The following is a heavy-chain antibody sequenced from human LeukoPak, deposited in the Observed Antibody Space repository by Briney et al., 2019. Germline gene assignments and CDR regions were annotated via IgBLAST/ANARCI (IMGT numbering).Heavy chain of an antibody. CDR1: GFTFSSYG. J-gene: IGHJ3*01. D-gene: IGHD3-9*01. CDR2: IYSGVNT. V-gene: IGHV3-53*01. CDR3: ARGGFDILSGSYDAFDV. Sequence: PGGSLRLSCAVSGFTFSSYGMHWVRQAPGKGLECVSLIYSGVNTYYADSVKGRFTISRDNSKNTVHLQMKSLRAEDTAVYYCARGGFDILSGSYDAFDVWGQGTMVTVSP.